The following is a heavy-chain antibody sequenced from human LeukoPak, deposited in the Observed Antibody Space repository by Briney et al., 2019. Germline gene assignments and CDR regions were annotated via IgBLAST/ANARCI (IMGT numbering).Heavy chain of an antibody. CDR2: INPNSGGT. V-gene: IGHV1-2*02. D-gene: IGHD6-6*01. CDR3: ARLYSSSPDDAFDI. J-gene: IGHJ3*02. Sequence: GAPVKVSCKASGYTFTSYGISWVRQAPGQGLEWMGWINPNSGGTNYAQKFQGRVTMTRDTSISTAYMELSRLRSDDTAVYYCARLYSSSPDDAFDIWGQGTMVTVSS. CDR1: GYTFTSYG.